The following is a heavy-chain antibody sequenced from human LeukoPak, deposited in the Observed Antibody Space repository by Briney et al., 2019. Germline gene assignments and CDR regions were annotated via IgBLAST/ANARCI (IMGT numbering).Heavy chain of an antibody. CDR1: GFTFDDYA. CDR2: ISSSGDST. Sequence: GGSLRLPCAASGFTFDDYAMSWVRQGPGKGLEWVSVISSSGDSTYYADSVKGRFTISRDNSKNTLYLQMNSLRAEDTAVYYCAKNSGGGCYWGVDYWGQGTLVTVSS. D-gene: IGHD2-15*01. J-gene: IGHJ4*02. V-gene: IGHV3-23*01. CDR3: AKNSGGGCYWGVDY.